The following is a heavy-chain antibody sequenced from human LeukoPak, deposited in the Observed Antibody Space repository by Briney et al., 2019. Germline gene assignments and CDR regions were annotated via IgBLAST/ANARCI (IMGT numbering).Heavy chain of an antibody. CDR1: GFTFREYY. Sequence: GGSLRLSCAGSGFTFREYYMSWIRQAPGKGLEWISYISSIAGTIKYADSVKGRFTIPRDNAKNSLYLQMNSLRADDTAVYYCATRTRINYSDTSGFQYWGQGTLVTVSS. J-gene: IGHJ1*01. V-gene: IGHV3-11*04. D-gene: IGHD3-22*01. CDR3: ATRTRINYSDTSGFQY. CDR2: ISSIAGTI.